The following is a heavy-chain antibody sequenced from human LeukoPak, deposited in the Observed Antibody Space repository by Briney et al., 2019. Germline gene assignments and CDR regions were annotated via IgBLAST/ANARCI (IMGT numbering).Heavy chain of an antibody. D-gene: IGHD1-26*01. CDR3: ARVTGSIDY. Sequence: ASEKVSCMASGYTFTSYDINWVRQATGQGLEWMGWMNPKSGNTGFAQKFQGRVTMTRDTSISTAYMELGSLRSEDTAVYYCARVTGSIDYWGQGTLVTVSS. CDR1: GYTFTSYD. J-gene: IGHJ4*02. CDR2: MNPKSGNT. V-gene: IGHV1-8*01.